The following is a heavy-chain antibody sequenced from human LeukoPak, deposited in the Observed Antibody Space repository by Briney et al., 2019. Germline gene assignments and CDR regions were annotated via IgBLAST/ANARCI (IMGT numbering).Heavy chain of an antibody. J-gene: IGHJ4*02. CDR2: IYHSGST. CDR1: GYSICSGFY. CDR3: ARAVGTSRNFFDY. D-gene: IGHD4-23*01. V-gene: IGHV4-38-2*02. Sequence: SETLSLTCTVSGYSICSGFYWGWIRQPPGKGLECIGSIYHSGSTYYNPSLKSRVTISVDTSKNQFSLNLSSVTAADTAMYYCARAVGTSRNFFDYWGQGTLVTVSS.